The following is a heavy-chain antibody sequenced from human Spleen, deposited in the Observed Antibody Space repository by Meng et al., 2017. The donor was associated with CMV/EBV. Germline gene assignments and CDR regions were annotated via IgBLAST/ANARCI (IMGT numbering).Heavy chain of an antibody. CDR3: ARGRIHCSRTSCPYYFDF. J-gene: IGHJ4*02. V-gene: IGHV3-9*01. Sequence: GGSLRLSCAASGFTFDDYAMHWVRQAPGKGLEWVSGISWNSGSIGYADSVKGRFTISRDNSQNTLSLQMSGLRPEDTAVYYCARGRIHCSRTSCPYYFDFWGQGKLVTVSS. D-gene: IGHD2-2*01. CDR2: ISWNSGSI. CDR1: GFTFDDYA.